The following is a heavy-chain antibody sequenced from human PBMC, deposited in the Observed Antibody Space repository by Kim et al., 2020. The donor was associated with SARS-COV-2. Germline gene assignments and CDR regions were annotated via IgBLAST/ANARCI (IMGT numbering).Heavy chain of an antibody. CDR2: IYYSGST. D-gene: IGHD6-19*01. CDR3: AREYVSGRYHYFDS. CDR1: GGSISGYY. J-gene: IGHJ4*02. V-gene: IGHV4-34*01. Sequence: SETLSLTCAVYGGSISGYYWSWIRQPPGKGLEWIGDIYYSGSTNYNPSLKSRVTISVDTSKNQFSLKLSSVTAADTAVYYCAREYVSGRYHYFDSWGQGTLVTVSS.